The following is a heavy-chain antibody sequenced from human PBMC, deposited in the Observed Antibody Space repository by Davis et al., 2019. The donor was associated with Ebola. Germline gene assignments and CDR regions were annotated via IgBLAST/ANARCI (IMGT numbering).Heavy chain of an antibody. CDR2: INWNGASS. Sequence: GESLKISCAASGFTVSSNYMSWVRQAPGKGLEWVSGINWNGASSGYADSVKGRFTISRDNVKNSLYLRMNDLRVEDTALYHCARVNAATGYSRFDTWGQGTLVTVSS. V-gene: IGHV3-20*01. J-gene: IGHJ5*01. CDR1: GFTVSSNY. CDR3: ARVNAATGYSRFDT. D-gene: IGHD3-9*01.